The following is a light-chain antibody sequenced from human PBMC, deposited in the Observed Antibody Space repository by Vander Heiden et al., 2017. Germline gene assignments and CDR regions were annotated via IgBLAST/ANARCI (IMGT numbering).Light chain of an antibody. Sequence: QSVLTQPPSVSAAPGQKVTISCSGSSSNIGNNYVSWYQQRPETAHKLLIYENNKRPSGIPDRFSGSKSGTSATMGITGLQTGDEADYYCGTWDSSLSAWVFGGGTQLTVL. CDR1: SSNIGNNY. V-gene: IGLV1-51*02. J-gene: IGLJ3*02. CDR2: ENN. CDR3: GTWDSSLSAWV.